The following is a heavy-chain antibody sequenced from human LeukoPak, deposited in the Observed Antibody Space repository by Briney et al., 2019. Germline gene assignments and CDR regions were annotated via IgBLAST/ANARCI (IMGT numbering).Heavy chain of an antibody. D-gene: IGHD2-2*01. CDR1: GYTFTSYA. CDR2: INAGNGNT. J-gene: IGHJ5*02. Sequence: ASVKVSCKASGYTFTSYAMHWVRQAPGQRLEWMGWINAGNGNTKYSQKFQGRVTITRDTSASTAYMELSSLRSEDTAVYYCVRARTTSGGCSSTSCYFNPWGQGTLVTVSS. CDR3: VRARTTSGGCSSTSCYFNP. V-gene: IGHV1-3*01.